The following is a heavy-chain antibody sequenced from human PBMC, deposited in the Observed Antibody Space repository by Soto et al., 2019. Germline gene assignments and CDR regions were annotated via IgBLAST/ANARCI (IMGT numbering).Heavy chain of an antibody. CDR1: GYTFTSYD. V-gene: IGHV1-8*01. CDR3: ARGKGDYIWGSYRSDAFDI. CDR2: MNPDSGNT. D-gene: IGHD3-16*02. Sequence: ASVKVSSKASGYTFTSYDINWVRQATGQGLEWMGWMNPDSGNTGYAQKFQGRVTMTRNTSISTAYMELSSLRSEDTAVYYCARGKGDYIWGSYRSDAFDIWGQGTMVTVSS. J-gene: IGHJ3*02.